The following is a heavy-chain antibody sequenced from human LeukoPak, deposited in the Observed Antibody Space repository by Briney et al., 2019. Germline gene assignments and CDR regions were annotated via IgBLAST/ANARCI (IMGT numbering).Heavy chain of an antibody. J-gene: IGHJ4*02. CDR2: IRYDGSNK. CDR3: AKDRGISMIVIDY. V-gene: IGHV3-30*02. D-gene: IGHD3-22*01. Sequence: GGSLRLSCAASGFTFSSYGMHWVRQAPGKGLEWVAFIRYDGSNKYYADSVKGRFTISRDNSRNTLYLQMNSLRVEDTAVYYCAKDRGISMIVIDYWGQGTLVTVSS. CDR1: GFTFSSYG.